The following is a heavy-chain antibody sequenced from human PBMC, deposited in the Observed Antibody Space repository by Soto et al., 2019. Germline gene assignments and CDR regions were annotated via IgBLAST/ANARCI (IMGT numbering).Heavy chain of an antibody. D-gene: IGHD2-15*01. V-gene: IGHV1-69*13. Sequence: SVKVSCKASGGTFSSYAISWVRQAPGQGLEWMGGIIPIFGTANYAQKFQGRVTITADESTSTAYMELSSLRSEDTAVYYCAREPGYCSVGSCYWLGWFDPWGKEPWSPSPQ. CDR3: AREPGYCSVGSCYWLGWFDP. CDR1: GGTFSSYA. J-gene: IGHJ5*01. CDR2: IIPIFGTA.